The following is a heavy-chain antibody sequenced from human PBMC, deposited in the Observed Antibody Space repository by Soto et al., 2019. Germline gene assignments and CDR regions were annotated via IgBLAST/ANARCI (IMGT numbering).Heavy chain of an antibody. V-gene: IGHV4-39*01. D-gene: IGHD3-10*01. Sequence: SETLSLTCTVSGGSISSSSYYWGWVRQPPGKGLEWIGSFYYSGSTYYNPSLKSRVTISVDTSKNQFSLKLSSVTAADTAVYYCARGDGLSMVRGVTPWIYYYYGMDVWGQGTTVTVSS. CDR3: ARGDGLSMVRGVTPWIYYYYGMDV. CDR1: GGSISSSSYY. J-gene: IGHJ6*02. CDR2: FYYSGST.